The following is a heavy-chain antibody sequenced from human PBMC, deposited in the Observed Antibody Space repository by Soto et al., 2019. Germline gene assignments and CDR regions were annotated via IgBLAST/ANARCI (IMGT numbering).Heavy chain of an antibody. CDR1: GFTFSIYA. Sequence: PGGSLRLSCAASGFTFSIYAMSWVRQAPGKGLEWVSAIANSGGRTYYADSVKGRFTISRDNSKNTLYLQMNSLRADDTAVYYCAKDGRAYSQEHFDYWGQGNLVTVSS. D-gene: IGHD5-18*01. J-gene: IGHJ4*02. V-gene: IGHV3-23*01. CDR3: AKDGRAYSQEHFDY. CDR2: IANSGGRT.